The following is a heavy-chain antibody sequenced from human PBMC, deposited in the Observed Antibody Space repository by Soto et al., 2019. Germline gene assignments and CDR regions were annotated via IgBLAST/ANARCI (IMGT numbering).Heavy chain of an antibody. J-gene: IGHJ6*02. V-gene: IGHV1-46*01. CDR3: ARASGSYYYYGMDV. Sequence: VASVKVSCKASGYTFSSYYLHWVRQAPGQGLEWMGIINPSGGSTSYAQKFQGRVTMTRDTSTSIVYMELSSLRSEDTAVYCCARASGSYYYYGMDVWGQGITVTVSS. CDR2: INPSGGST. D-gene: IGHD1-26*01. CDR1: GYTFSSYY.